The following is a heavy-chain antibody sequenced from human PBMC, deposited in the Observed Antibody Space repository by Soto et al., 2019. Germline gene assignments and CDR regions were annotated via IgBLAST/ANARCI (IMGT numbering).Heavy chain of an antibody. D-gene: IGHD1-26*01. CDR1: GDSISTEGYY. V-gene: IGHV4-31*03. CDR2: IYYSGLT. J-gene: IGHJ1*01. Sequence: SETLSLTCSVSGDSISTEGYYWSWIRQHPGKGLEWIGYIYYSGLTSYSPSLKSRVTISRATSKNQFYLKLSSVTAADTAVYYCARSRSYYVEDFQKWGQGTLVTVSS. CDR3: ARSRSYYVEDFQK.